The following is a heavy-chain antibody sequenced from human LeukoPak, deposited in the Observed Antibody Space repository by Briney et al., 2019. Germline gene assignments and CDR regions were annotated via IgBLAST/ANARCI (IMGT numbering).Heavy chain of an antibody. D-gene: IGHD3-9*01. Sequence: PGGSLRLSCAASGFTVSSNYMSWVRQAPGKGLEWVSVIYSDGSTYYADSVKGRFTISRYNSKNTLYLQMNSLRAEDTAVYYCARELTADYWGQGTLVTVSS. J-gene: IGHJ4*02. V-gene: IGHV3-66*02. CDR3: ARELTADY. CDR2: IYSDGST. CDR1: GFTVSSNY.